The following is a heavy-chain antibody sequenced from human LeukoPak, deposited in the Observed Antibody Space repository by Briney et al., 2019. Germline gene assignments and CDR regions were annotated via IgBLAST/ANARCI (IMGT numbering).Heavy chain of an antibody. V-gene: IGHV4-34*01. CDR3: ARVYNGGSSDY. J-gene: IGHJ4*02. Sequence: SETLSLTCAVYGGSFSGYYWSWIRQPPGKGPEWIGEINHSGSTNYNPSLKSRVTISVDTSKNQFSLRLSSVTAADTAVYYCARVYNGGSSDYWGQGTLVTVSS. CDR1: GGSFSGYY. CDR2: INHSGST. D-gene: IGHD1-14*01.